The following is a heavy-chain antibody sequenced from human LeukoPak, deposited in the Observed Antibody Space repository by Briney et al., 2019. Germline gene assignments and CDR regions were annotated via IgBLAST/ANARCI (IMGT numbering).Heavy chain of an antibody. V-gene: IGHV1-69*01. CDR2: IIPIFGTA. J-gene: IGHJ5*02. D-gene: IGHD2-2*01. CDR3: ARDYCSSTSCYGGSWNWFDP. CDR1: GGTFSSYA. Sequence: KVSCKASGGTFSSYAISWVRQAPGQGLEWMGGIIPIFGTANYAQKFQGRVTITADESTSTAYMELSSLRSEDTAVYYCARDYCSSTSCYGGSWNWFDPWGQGTLVTVSS.